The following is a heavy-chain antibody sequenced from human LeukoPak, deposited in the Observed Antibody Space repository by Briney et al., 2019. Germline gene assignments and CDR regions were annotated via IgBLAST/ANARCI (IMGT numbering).Heavy chain of an antibody. J-gene: IGHJ4*02. V-gene: IGHV3-30*18. D-gene: IGHD3-22*01. Sequence: PGGSLRLSCAASGFTFSSYGMHWVRQAPGKGLEWVAVISHDGSNKYYADSVKGRFTISRDNSKNTLYLQMNSLRAEDTAVYYCAKERYYYDRSGTPDYWGQGTLVTVSS. CDR2: ISHDGSNK. CDR3: AKERYYYDRSGTPDY. CDR1: GFTFSSYG.